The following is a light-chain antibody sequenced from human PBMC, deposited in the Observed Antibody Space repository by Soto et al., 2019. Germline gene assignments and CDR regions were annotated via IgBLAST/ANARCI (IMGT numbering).Light chain of an antibody. CDR3: ATWDDSLNGFYV. CDR2: RNN. Sequence: VLAQPPSASGTPGQGVTISCSGSTSNIGSNYVYWYQQLPGTAPKLLIYRNNQRPSGVPDRFSGSKSGTSASLAISGLRSDDEADYFCATWDDSLNGFYVFGTGTKVTVL. V-gene: IGLV1-47*01. J-gene: IGLJ1*01. CDR1: TSNIGSNY.